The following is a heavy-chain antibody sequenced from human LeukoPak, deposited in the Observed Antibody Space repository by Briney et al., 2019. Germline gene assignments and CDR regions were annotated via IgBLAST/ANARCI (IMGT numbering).Heavy chain of an antibody. Sequence: GGSLRLSCAASGFTFSSYAMSWVRQAPGKGLEWVSAISGSGGSTYYADSVKGRFTISRDNSKNTLYLQMNSLRAEDTAVYYCANDGGYSYGRPFDYWGQGTLVTVSS. J-gene: IGHJ4*02. D-gene: IGHD5-18*01. CDR1: GFTFSSYA. CDR3: ANDGGYSYGRPFDY. V-gene: IGHV3-23*01. CDR2: ISGSGGST.